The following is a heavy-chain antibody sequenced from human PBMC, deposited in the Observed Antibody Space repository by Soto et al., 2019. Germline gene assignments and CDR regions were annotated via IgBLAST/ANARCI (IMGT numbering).Heavy chain of an antibody. CDR3: ARELTGGSSWYTNYFDY. D-gene: IGHD6-13*01. V-gene: IGHV1-69*06. Sequence: SVKVSCSASGGPFISYASIWVRQAPGQGLEWMGGIIPIFGTANYAQKFQGRVTITADKSTSTAYMELSSLRSEDTAVYYCARELTGGSSWYTNYFDYWGQGTLVTVSS. CDR2: IIPIFGTA. CDR1: GGPFISYA. J-gene: IGHJ4*02.